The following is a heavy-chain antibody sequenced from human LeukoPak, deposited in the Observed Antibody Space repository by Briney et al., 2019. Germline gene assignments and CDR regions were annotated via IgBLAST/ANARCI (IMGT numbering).Heavy chain of an antibody. CDR3: ARVPDTAMVDDDAFDI. V-gene: IGHV3-48*01. Sequence: GGSLRLSCAASGFTFSSYSMNWVRQAPGKGLEWVSYISSSSSTIYYADSVKGRFTIPRDNAKNSLYLQMNSLRAEDTAVYYCARVPDTAMVDDDAFDIWGQGTMVTVSS. CDR2: ISSSSSTI. CDR1: GFTFSSYS. D-gene: IGHD5-18*01. J-gene: IGHJ3*02.